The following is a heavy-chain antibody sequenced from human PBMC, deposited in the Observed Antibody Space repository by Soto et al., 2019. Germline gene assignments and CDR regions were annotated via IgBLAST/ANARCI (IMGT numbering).Heavy chain of an antibody. Sequence: SETLSLTCAVSGGSISSGGYSWSWIRQPPGKGLEWIGYIYHSGSTYYNPSLKSRVTISVDRSKNHFSLKLSSVTAADTAVYYFARGLITGSQYSGGWYYFDSWGQGTQVT. J-gene: IGHJ4*02. CDR2: IYHSGST. CDR3: ARGLITGSQYSGGWYYFDS. D-gene: IGHD1-26*01. CDR1: GGSISSGGYS. V-gene: IGHV4-30-2*01.